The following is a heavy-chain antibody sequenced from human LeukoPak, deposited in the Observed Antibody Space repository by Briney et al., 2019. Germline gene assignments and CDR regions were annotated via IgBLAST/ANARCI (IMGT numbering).Heavy chain of an antibody. V-gene: IGHV1-8*01. Sequence: ASVTVSCKPSGYTFTNYDINWVRQAPGEGLEWMGWMNPNSGNTGYAQKFQGRVTMTRNTSISTAYMELSSLISDDTAVYYCARPHCSSTDCHPPEWFDPWGQGTLVTVSS. CDR2: MNPNSGNT. CDR1: GYTFTNYD. CDR3: ARPHCSSTDCHPPEWFDP. D-gene: IGHD2-2*01. J-gene: IGHJ5*02.